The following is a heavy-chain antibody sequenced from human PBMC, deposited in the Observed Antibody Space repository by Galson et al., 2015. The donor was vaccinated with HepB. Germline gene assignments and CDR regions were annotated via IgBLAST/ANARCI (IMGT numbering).Heavy chain of an antibody. Sequence: PALVKPTQTLTLTCTFSGFSLSTSTVGVGWIRQPPGKALEWLALINGNDDKRYSPSLKRRLTITKDTSKNQVVLTMTNMDPVDTATYYCAHRIYSSDGEGFDYWGQGTLVTVSS. CDR1: GFSLSTSTVG. CDR2: INGNDDK. CDR3: AHRIYSSDGEGFDY. V-gene: IGHV2-5*01. D-gene: IGHD6-19*01. J-gene: IGHJ4*02.